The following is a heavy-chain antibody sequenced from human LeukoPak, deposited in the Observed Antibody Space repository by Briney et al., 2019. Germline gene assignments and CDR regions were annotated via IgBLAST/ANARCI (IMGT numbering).Heavy chain of an antibody. CDR3: TRLSHVAGAPKVSWFDP. J-gene: IGHJ5*02. D-gene: IGHD1-26*01. CDR2: IYHSGTT. Sequence: SETLSLTCTVSAYSISDGFVWGFIRQPPGKGLEWIASIYHSGTTYYNPSLRSRVTMSVDTSNNQFSLKLSSVTAADTAMYFCTRLSHVAGAPKVSWFDPWGQGTLVTVSS. V-gene: IGHV4-38-2*02. CDR1: AYSISDGFV.